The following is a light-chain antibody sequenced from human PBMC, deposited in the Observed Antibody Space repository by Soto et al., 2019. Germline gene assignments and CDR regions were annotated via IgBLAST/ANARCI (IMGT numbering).Light chain of an antibody. Sequence: EIVLTQSPGTLSLSPGERATLSCRASQSVSSSYLAWYQQKPGQAPRLLIYGASSRATGIPDRFSGSGSGTDLTLTISRPEPEDFAVYYCQQYGRSPLTFGGGTKVEIK. CDR1: QSVSSSY. V-gene: IGKV3-20*01. CDR2: GAS. J-gene: IGKJ4*01. CDR3: QQYGRSPLT.